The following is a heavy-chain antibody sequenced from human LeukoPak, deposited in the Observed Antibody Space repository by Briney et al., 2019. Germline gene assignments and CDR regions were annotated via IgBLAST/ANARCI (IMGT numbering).Heavy chain of an antibody. J-gene: IGHJ4*02. V-gene: IGHV3-20*04. D-gene: IGHD6-19*01. CDR3: ARDISSGWYFDY. Sequence: GGSLRLSCAASGFTFDDYGMSWVRHTPGKGLEWVSGINWNGGSTGYADSVKGRFTISRDNAKNSLYLQMNSLRAEDTALYYCARDISSGWYFDYWGQGTLVTVSS. CDR1: GFTFDDYG. CDR2: INWNGGST.